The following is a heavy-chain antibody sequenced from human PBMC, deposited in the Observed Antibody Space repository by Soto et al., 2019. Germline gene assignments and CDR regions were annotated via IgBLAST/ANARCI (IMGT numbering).Heavy chain of an antibody. CDR2: ISGNGGST. V-gene: IGHV3-23*01. Sequence: PGGSLRLSCAASGFTFSSFAMSWVRQAPGKGLEWVSGISGNGGSTFYADSVRGRFTISRENSNNMLHLQMNGLRAEDTALYYCAKDPFSGTSHCFDAWGQGSLVTVSS. J-gene: IGHJ5*02. CDR1: GFTFSSFA. CDR3: AKDPFSGTSHCFDA. D-gene: IGHD1-26*01.